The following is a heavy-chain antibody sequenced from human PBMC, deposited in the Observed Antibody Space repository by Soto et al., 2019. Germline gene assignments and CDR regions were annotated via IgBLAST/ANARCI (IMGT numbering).Heavy chain of an antibody. CDR1: GFTFSSYA. D-gene: IGHD6-13*01. V-gene: IGHV3-23*01. CDR2: ISGSGGST. CDR3: AKSSSRHWYFDL. Sequence: EVQLLESGGGLVQPGGSLRLSCAASGFTFSSYAMRWVRQAPGKGLEWVSAISGSGGSTYYADSVKGRFTISRDNSKNTLYLQMNSLRAEDTAVYYCAKSSSRHWYFDLWGRGTLVTVSS. J-gene: IGHJ2*01.